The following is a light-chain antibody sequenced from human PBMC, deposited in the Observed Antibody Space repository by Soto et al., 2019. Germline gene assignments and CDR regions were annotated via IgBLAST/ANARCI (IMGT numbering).Light chain of an antibody. J-gene: IGKJ1*01. V-gene: IGKV1-6*01. CDR1: QGIGND. Sequence: AIQMTQSPSSLSASVGDKVTITCRASQGIGNDLAWYQQKPGKAPKVLIYGAATLQSGVPSRFSGSASGTDCTLTISSLQPEDFATYYCLQDYNFPWTFSQGTKVELK. CDR3: LQDYNFPWT. CDR2: GAA.